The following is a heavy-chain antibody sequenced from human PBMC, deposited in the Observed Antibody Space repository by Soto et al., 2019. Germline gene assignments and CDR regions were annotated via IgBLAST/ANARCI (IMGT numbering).Heavy chain of an antibody. D-gene: IGHD1-1*01. CDR3: ARSGERRQNYGTDV. V-gene: IGHV3-21*01. J-gene: IGHJ6*02. CDR1: GFTFSSYS. Sequence: GGSLRLSCAASGFTFSSYSINGVRQAPGKGLEWVSSISSSSSYIYYADSVKGRFTISRDNAKNSLYLQMNSLRAEDTAVYYCARSGERRQNYGTDVWRQGTTVTVSS. CDR2: ISSSSSYI.